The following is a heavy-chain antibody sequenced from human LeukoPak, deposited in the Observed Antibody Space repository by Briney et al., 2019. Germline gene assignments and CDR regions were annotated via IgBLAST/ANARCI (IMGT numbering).Heavy chain of an antibody. Sequence: TLSLTCTVSGGSISSGSYYWGWIRQPAGKGLEWIGRIYTSGSTNYNPSLRSRVTISVDTSKNQFSLKLSSVTAADTAVYYCARGPQSGYSYGYMGYYFDYWGQGTLVTVSS. V-gene: IGHV4-61*02. CDR1: GGSISSGSYY. CDR3: ARGPQSGYSYGYMGYYFDY. CDR2: IYTSGST. D-gene: IGHD5-18*01. J-gene: IGHJ4*02.